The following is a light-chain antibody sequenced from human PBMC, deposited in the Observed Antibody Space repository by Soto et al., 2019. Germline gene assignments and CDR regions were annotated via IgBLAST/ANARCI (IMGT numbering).Light chain of an antibody. Sequence: DIVMTQSPLSLPVTPGEPASISCRSSQSLLHSNGYSYFHWYLQKPGQSPQLLIYLGSNRASGVPDRFSGSGSGTEFTLKISRVEAEDAGVYYCMQALQTPWTFGRGTKVEIK. CDR3: MQALQTPWT. CDR1: QSLLHSNGYSY. CDR2: LGS. V-gene: IGKV2-28*01. J-gene: IGKJ1*01.